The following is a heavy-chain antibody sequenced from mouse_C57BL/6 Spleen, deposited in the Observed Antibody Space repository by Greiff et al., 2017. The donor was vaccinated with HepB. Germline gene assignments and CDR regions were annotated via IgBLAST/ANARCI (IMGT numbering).Heavy chain of an antibody. V-gene: IGHV1-26*01. D-gene: IGHD2-4*01. CDR3: ARSENDYDRFDY. Sequence: VQLQQSGPELVKPGASVKISCKASGYTFTDYYMNWVKQSHGKSLEWIGDINPNNGGTSYNQKFKGKATLTVDKSSSTAYMELRSLTSEDSAVYYCARSENDYDRFDYWGQGTTLTVSS. CDR1: GYTFTDYY. CDR2: INPNNGGT. J-gene: IGHJ2*01.